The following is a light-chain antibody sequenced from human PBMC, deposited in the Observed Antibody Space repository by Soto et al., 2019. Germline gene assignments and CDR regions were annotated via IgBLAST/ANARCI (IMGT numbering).Light chain of an antibody. J-gene: IGKJ1*01. V-gene: IGKV1-12*01. Sequence: DIQMTQSPSSVSASVGDRVTITCRANQDISSWLGWYQQKPGKAPKLLIYVSSTLQSGVPSRFSGSGSGTEFTLTISSLQPEGFATYYCQQANTFPRTFGQGTKVDIK. CDR3: QQANTFPRT. CDR2: VSS. CDR1: QDISSW.